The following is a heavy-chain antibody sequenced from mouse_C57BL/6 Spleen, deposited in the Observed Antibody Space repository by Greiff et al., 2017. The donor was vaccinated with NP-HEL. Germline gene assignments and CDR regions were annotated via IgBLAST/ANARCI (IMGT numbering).Heavy chain of an antibody. Sequence: QVQLQQPGAELVKPGASVKLSCKASGYTFTSYWMQWVKQRPGQGLGWIGEIDPSDSYTNYNQKFKGKATLTVDTSSSTAYMQLSSLTSEDSAVYYCARRLTPFFDYWGQGTTLTVSS. CDR1: GYTFTSYW. J-gene: IGHJ2*01. CDR3: ARRLTPFFDY. CDR2: IDPSDSYT. V-gene: IGHV1-50*01. D-gene: IGHD3-2*02.